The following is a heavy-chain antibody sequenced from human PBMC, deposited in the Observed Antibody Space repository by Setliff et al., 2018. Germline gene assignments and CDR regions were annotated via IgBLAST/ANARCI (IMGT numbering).Heavy chain of an antibody. Sequence: GGSLRLSCAASGFTFSRYWMSWVRQAPGKGLEWVANIKQDGSEKYYGESVKGRFTMSRDNAKNSLYLQMNSLRAEDTAVYYCAKDSSGWPHSLISYFQHWGQGTLVTVSS. J-gene: IGHJ1*01. D-gene: IGHD6-19*01. CDR3: AKDSSGWPHSLISYFQH. CDR1: GFTFSRYW. CDR2: IKQDGSEK. V-gene: IGHV3-7*03.